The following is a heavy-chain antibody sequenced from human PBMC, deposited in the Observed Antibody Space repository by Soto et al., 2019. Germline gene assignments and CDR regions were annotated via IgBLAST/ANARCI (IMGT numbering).Heavy chain of an antibody. D-gene: IGHD3-10*01. Sequence: SVKVSCTASGDTFSFYTISWVRQAPGLGLEWMGRVNPILSMSNYAQKFQGRVTMTADKSTSTAYMELRSLRSEDTAFYYCATSYGSGYRAFDYWGQGALVTVSS. J-gene: IGHJ4*02. CDR3: ATSYGSGYRAFDY. CDR1: GDTFSFYT. V-gene: IGHV1-69*02. CDR2: VNPILSMS.